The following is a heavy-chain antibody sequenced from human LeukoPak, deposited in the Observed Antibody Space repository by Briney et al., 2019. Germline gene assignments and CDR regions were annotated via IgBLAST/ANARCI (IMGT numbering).Heavy chain of an antibody. CDR3: ARHYVFVVGGSSFDY. CDR2: IHYSGTT. D-gene: IGHD3-10*01. V-gene: IGHV4-59*08. CDR1: GGSVSRYY. Sequence: PSETLSLTCTVSGGSVSRYYWSWIRQPPGKGLEWIGFIHYSGTTNYNPSLKSRLTISLDTSNTQFSLKLSSVTAADTAIYYCARHYVFVVGGSSFDYWGRGTLVTVSS. J-gene: IGHJ4*02.